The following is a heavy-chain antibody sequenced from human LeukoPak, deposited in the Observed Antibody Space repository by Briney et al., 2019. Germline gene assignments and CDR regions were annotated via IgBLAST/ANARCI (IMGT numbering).Heavy chain of an antibody. V-gene: IGHV1-8*01. Sequence: APVKVSCKALGYTFTSYDINWVRQATRQGLEWMGWMNPTSGNTGYAQKFQGRVTMTRNTSISTAYMELSSLRSEDTAVYYCARVGIAAAGHFDYWGQGTLVTVSS. CDR1: GYTFTSYD. CDR2: MNPTSGNT. D-gene: IGHD6-13*01. J-gene: IGHJ4*02. CDR3: ARVGIAAAGHFDY.